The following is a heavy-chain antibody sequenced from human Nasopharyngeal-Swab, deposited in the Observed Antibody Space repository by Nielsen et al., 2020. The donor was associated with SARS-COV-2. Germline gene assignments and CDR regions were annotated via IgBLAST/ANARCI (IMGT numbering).Heavy chain of an antibody. V-gene: IGHV3-13*01. CDR3: ARAVWAVAGPVGAFDI. D-gene: IGHD6-19*01. Sequence: GGSLRLSCAASGFTFSSYDMHWVRQAAGRGLEWVSGIGSVGDTDYLSSVKGRFTISREDGKNSLYLQMNSLRVGETAVYYCARAVWAVAGPVGAFDIWGQGTKVTVSS. CDR2: IGSVGDT. CDR1: GFTFSSYD. J-gene: IGHJ3*02.